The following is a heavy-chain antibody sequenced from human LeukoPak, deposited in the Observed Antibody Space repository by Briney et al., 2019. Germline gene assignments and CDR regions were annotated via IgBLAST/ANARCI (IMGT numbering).Heavy chain of an antibody. D-gene: IGHD5-12*01. CDR3: ARDMGRYSGYDYDY. V-gene: IGHV1-2*02. CDR1: GYSFTGYY. Sequence: ASVKVSCKASGYSFTGYYMHWVRQAPGQGLEWMGCINPNSGGTDYAQKFQGRLTMTRDTSISTAYMELTRLRSDDTAVYYCARDMGRYSGYDYDYWGQGTLVTASS. CDR2: INPNSGGT. J-gene: IGHJ4*02.